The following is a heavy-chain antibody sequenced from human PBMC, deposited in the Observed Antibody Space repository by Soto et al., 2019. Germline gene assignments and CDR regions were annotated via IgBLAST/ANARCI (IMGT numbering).Heavy chain of an antibody. CDR1: GDSISVGYY. V-gene: IGHV4-31*03. Sequence: QVQLQESGPGLVKPSQTLSLTCTVSGDSISVGYYWSWIRQHPGKGLEWIGYVSPSGTTYYNPSLKXXVSISTDTSKNQFSLEVSSVTAAATAVYYCARDRGSYGMDVWGQGTTVTVSS. CDR3: ARDRGSYGMDV. J-gene: IGHJ6*02. CDR2: VSPSGTT.